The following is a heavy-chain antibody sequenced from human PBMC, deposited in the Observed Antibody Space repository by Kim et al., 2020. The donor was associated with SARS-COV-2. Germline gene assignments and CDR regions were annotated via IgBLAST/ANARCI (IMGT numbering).Heavy chain of an antibody. CDR3: TRAYYRSGRAYAMDL. D-gene: IGHD3-10*01. J-gene: IGHJ6*02. CDR1: GFTFSSYS. Sequence: GGSLRLSCAASGFTFSSYSLNWVRQAPGKGLEWISFISSTGSDIYYADSLNGRFTISRDNAKNSLYLQMNSLRAEDTALYSCTRAYYRSGRAYAMDLWGQGTTVTVSS. V-gene: IGHV3-21*05. CDR2: ISSTGSDI.